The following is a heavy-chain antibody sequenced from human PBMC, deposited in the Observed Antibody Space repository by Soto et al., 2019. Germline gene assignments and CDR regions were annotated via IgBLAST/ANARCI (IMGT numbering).Heavy chain of an antibody. Sequence: EVQVVESGGDLVEPGGSLRLSCVTSGFMFSSAWMSWVRQAPGKGLEWVARIKSTRDGGARDYAAPANGRFTISRDDSKSTVYLQMNSLRVEDTALYYCVEGWNDFWGQGTLVTVSS. CDR2: IKSTRDGGAR. V-gene: IGHV3-15*01. D-gene: IGHD1-1*01. J-gene: IGHJ4*02. CDR3: VEGWNDF. CDR1: GFMFSSAW.